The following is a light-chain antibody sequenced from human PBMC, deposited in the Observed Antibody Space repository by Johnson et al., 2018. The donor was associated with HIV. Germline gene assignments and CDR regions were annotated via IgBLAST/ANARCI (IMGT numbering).Light chain of an antibody. CDR1: SSNIGNNY. J-gene: IGLJ1*01. CDR2: END. V-gene: IGLV1-51*02. CDR3: GTWDSSLSACPLHV. Sequence: QSVLTQPPSVSAAPGQKVTISCSGSSSNIGNNYVSWYQQLPGTAPKLLIYENDKRPSGIPDRFSGSKSGTSATPGITGLQTGDAADYYCGTWDSSLSACPLHVFGTGTKVTVL.